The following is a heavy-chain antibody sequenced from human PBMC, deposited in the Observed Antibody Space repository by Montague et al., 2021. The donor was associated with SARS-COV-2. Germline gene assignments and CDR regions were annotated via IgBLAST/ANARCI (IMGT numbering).Heavy chain of an antibody. D-gene: IGHD5-12*01. Sequence: SETLSLTCTVSGGSINSYYWSWIRQPPGKGLEWIGCIYYSGSTNYNPSLKSRVTISVDTSKNQFSLKLSSVTAADTAVYYCARGAGRGSGYGKYYYYYYGMDVWGQGTTVTVSS. CDR2: IYYSGST. CDR1: GGSINSYY. J-gene: IGHJ6*02. CDR3: ARGAGRGSGYGKYYYYYYGMDV. V-gene: IGHV4-59*01.